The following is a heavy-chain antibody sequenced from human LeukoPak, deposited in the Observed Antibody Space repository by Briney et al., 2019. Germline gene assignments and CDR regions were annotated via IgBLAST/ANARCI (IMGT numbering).Heavy chain of an antibody. CDR1: GFTFSSYD. CDR3: ARAPGTTHYYGMDV. CDR2: IGTAGDT. Sequence: GGSLRLSCAASGFTFSSYDMHWVRQATGKGLEWVSAIGTAGDTYYPGSVKGRFTISRENAKNSLYLQMNSLRAGDTAAYYCARAPGTTHYYGMDVWGQGTTVTVSS. J-gene: IGHJ6*02. V-gene: IGHV3-13*01. D-gene: IGHD1-1*01.